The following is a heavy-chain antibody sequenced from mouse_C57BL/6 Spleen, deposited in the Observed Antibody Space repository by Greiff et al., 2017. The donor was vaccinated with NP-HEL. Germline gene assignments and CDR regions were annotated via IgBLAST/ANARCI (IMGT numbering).Heavy chain of an antibody. CDR2: ISYDGSN. CDR1: GYSITSGYY. CDR3: ARESSYAMDY. J-gene: IGHJ4*01. D-gene: IGHD1-1*01. V-gene: IGHV3-6*01. Sequence: VQLQQSGPGLVKPSQSLSLTCSVTGYSITSGYYWNWIRQFPGNKLEWMGYISYDGSNNYNPSLKNRISITRDTSKNQFFLKLNSVTTEDTATYYCARESSYAMDYWGQGTSVTVSS.